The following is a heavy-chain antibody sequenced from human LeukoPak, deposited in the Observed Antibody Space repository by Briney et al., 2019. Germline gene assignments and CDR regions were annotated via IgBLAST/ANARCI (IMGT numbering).Heavy chain of an antibody. J-gene: IGHJ4*02. V-gene: IGHV3-30*18. CDR1: GFTFSSYG. Sequence: GGSLRPSCAASGFTFSSYGMHWVRQAPGKGLEWVAVVSYDGRNKNYADSVKGRFTISRDNSKNTMYLQMNSLRAEDTAVYYCAKAEGSGSYYPDYWGQGTLVTVSS. CDR3: AKAEGSGSYYPDY. CDR2: VSYDGRNK. D-gene: IGHD3-10*01.